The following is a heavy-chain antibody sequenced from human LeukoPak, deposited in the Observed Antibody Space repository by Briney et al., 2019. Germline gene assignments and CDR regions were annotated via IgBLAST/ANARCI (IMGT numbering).Heavy chain of an antibody. D-gene: IGHD1-26*01. CDR1: GYSISSAYY. Sequence: SETLSLTCSVSGYSISSAYYWGWIRQPPGKGLEWIGTMYHSGSTNYNPSLKSRVTISVDKSKNQFSLKLSSVTAADTAVYYCARESQVGALDYWGQGTLVTVSS. V-gene: IGHV4-38-2*02. CDR3: ARESQVGALDY. J-gene: IGHJ4*02. CDR2: MYHSGST.